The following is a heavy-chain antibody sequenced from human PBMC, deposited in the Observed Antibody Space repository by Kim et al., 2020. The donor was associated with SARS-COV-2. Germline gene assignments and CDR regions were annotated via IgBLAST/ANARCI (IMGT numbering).Heavy chain of an antibody. CDR2: IHPGDSDT. CDR1: GYSFTNYW. V-gene: IGHV5-51*01. D-gene: IGHD2-15*01. J-gene: IGHJ5*02. CDR3: ARASYCSGGSCYVNFDWFDP. Sequence: GESLKISCKGSGYSFTNYWIGWVRQMSGKGLEWMGIIHPGDSDTRYSPSFQGQVTISADNSISTAYLQWSSLKASDTAMYYCARASYCSGGSCYVNFDWFDPWGRGTQVTVSS.